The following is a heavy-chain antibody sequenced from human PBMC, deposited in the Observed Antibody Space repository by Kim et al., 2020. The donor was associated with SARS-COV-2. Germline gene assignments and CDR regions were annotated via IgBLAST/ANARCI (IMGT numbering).Heavy chain of an antibody. V-gene: IGHV4-39*01. J-gene: IGHJ4*02. CDR3: ARHGGSSRALDY. Sequence: YYNPTLKSRVTISVDTSKNQFSLKRSSVSAADTAVYYCARHGGSSRALDYWGQGTLVTVSS. D-gene: IGHD6-13*01.